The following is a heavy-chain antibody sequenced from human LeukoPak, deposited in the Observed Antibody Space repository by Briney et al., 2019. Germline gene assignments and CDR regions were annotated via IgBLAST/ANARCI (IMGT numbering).Heavy chain of an antibody. V-gene: IGHV3-23*01. CDR2: ISGSGGST. D-gene: IGHD1-26*01. CDR3: GKDKELQGSFDY. J-gene: IGHJ4*02. CDR1: GFTFSSYA. Sequence: PGGSLRLPCAASGFTFSSYAMSWVRQAPGKGLEWVSAISGSGGSTYYADSVKGRFTISRDNSKNTLYLQMNSLRAEDTAVYYCGKDKELQGSFDYWGQGTLVTVSS.